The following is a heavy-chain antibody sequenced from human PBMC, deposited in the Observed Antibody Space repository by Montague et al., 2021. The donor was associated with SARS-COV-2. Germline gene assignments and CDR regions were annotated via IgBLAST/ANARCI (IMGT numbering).Heavy chain of an antibody. CDR3: ARQHGRGFVVTGFETYFGY. D-gene: IGHD2-15*01. CDR2: TNYNGRT. CDR1: GDPISSSSYY. J-gene: IGHJ4*02. V-gene: IGHV4-39*01. Sequence: SETLSLTCTVSGDPISSSSYYWGWIRQSPGRGLEWIGSTNYNGRTYYNRSLKSRVAISVDAPRDQFSLRLDSMTAADTAVCYCARQHGRGFVVTGFETYFGYRGQGSLLIASS.